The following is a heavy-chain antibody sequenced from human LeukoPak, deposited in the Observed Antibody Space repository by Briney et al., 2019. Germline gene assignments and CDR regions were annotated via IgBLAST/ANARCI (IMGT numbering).Heavy chain of an antibody. CDR1: GFTFSSYA. Sequence: TGGSLRLSCAAPGFTFSSYAMSWVRQAPGKGLEWVSAISGSGGSTYYADSVKGRFTISRDDSQNTLYLQMNSLSAEDTAVYYCAKVETSGGANCYALDYWGQGTLVTVSS. V-gene: IGHV3-23*01. CDR2: ISGSGGST. D-gene: IGHD2-2*01. CDR3: AKVETSGGANCYALDY. J-gene: IGHJ4*02.